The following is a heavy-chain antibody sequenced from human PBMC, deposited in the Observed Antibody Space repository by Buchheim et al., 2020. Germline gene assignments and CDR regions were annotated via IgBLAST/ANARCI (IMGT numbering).Heavy chain of an antibody. CDR3: AKLCIEWDFWSGYSHNWFDP. CDR1: GFTFSSYA. J-gene: IGHJ5*02. D-gene: IGHD3-3*01. CDR2: ISGSGGST. V-gene: IGHV3-23*01. Sequence: EVQLLESGGGLVQPGGSLRLSCAASGFTFSSYAMSWVRQAPGKGLEWVSAISGSGGSTYYADSVKGRFTISRDNSKNTLYLQMNSLRAEDTAVYYCAKLCIEWDFWSGYSHNWFDPWGQGTL.